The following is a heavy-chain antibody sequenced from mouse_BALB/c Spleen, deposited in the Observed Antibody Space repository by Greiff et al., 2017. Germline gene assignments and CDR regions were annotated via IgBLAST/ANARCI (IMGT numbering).Heavy chain of an antibody. V-gene: IGHV1-20*02. CDR1: GYSFTGYF. CDR3: AGAYLDYYAMDY. J-gene: IGHJ4*01. D-gene: IGHD1-1*01. Sequence: EVQLQQSGPELVKPGASVKISCKASGYSFTGYFMNWVMQSHGKSLEWIGRINPYNGDTFYNQKFKGKATLTVDKSSSTAHMELRSLASEDSAVYYCAGAYLDYYAMDYGGQGTSVTVSA. CDR2: INPYNGDT.